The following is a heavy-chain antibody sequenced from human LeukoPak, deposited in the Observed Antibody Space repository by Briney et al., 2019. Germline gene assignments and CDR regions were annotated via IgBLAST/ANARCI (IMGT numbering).Heavy chain of an antibody. CDR1: GGSISSGSYY. CDR2: IYTSGST. J-gene: IGHJ5*02. CDR3: AQGNYDILTGYPPSWFDP. D-gene: IGHD3-9*01. V-gene: IGHV4-61*02. Sequence: PSETLSLTCTVSGGSISSGSYYWRWIRQPAGKGLEWIRRIYTSGSTNYTPSLKSRVTISVDTSKNQFSLKLSSVTAADTAVYYCAQGNYDILTGYPPSWFDPWGQGTLVTVSS.